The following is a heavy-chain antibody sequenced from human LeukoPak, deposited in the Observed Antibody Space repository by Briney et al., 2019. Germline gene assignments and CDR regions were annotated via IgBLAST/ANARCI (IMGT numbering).Heavy chain of an antibody. CDR2: MNPNSGNT. Sequence: ASVKVSCKASGYTFTSYDINWVRQATGQGLEWMGWMNPNSGNTGYAQKFQGRVTMTRNTSISTAYMELSSLRSEDTAVYYCAYKEGSYFNWFDPWGQGTLVTVSS. D-gene: IGHD1-26*01. CDR3: AYKEGSYFNWFDP. J-gene: IGHJ5*02. V-gene: IGHV1-8*01. CDR1: GYTFTSYD.